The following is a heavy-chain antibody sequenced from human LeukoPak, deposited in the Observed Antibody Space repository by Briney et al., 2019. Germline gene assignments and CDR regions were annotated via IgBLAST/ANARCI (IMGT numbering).Heavy chain of an antibody. CDR3: ARYCDYGGTCVDY. CDR2: LNPNSGGT. J-gene: IGHJ4*02. V-gene: IGHV1-2*02. CDR1: GYTFTGYY. Sequence: ASVKVSCKASGYTFTGYYMHWVRQAPGQGLEWMGWLNPNSGGTNSAEKFQGRVSMTRDTSVSTAYLELNSLRSDDTAVYYSARYCDYGGTCVDYWGQGTLVTVSS. D-gene: IGHD4-23*01.